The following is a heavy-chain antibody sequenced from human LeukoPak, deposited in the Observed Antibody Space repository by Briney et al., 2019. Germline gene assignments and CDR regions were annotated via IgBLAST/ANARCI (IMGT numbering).Heavy chain of an antibody. Sequence: PSETLSLTCTVSGGSISSSSYYWGWIRQPPGKGLEWIGYIYYSGSTNYNPSLKSRVTISVDTSKNQFSLKLSSVTAADTAVYYCARALGGFGANWFDPWGQGTLVTVSS. V-gene: IGHV4-61*05. D-gene: IGHD3-10*01. CDR3: ARALGGFGANWFDP. CDR2: IYYSGST. J-gene: IGHJ5*02. CDR1: GGSISSSSYY.